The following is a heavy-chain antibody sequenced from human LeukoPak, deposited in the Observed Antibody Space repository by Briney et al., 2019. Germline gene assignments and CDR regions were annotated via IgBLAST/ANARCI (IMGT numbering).Heavy chain of an antibody. CDR2: IFPADSDT. V-gene: IGHV5-51*01. D-gene: IGHD5-24*01. J-gene: IGHJ4*02. CDR1: ENTFSNHL. CDR3: ASSGGWLQLDY. Sequence: GESLKISCKASENTFSNHLIAWVRQMPGKGLEWMGLIFPADSDTTYSPSFQGHVTISVDKSINTAYLQWTSLQASDTAIYYCASSGGWLQLDYWGQGTLVTVSS.